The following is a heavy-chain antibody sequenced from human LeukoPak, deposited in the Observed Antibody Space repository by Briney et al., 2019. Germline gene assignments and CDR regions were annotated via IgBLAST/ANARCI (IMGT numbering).Heavy chain of an antibody. J-gene: IGHJ4*02. Sequence: GGSLRLSCAASGFTLSSYWMHWGRQAPGKGLVWVSRINSDGSITRSTDSQKGRFTISRDNAKHTLYLQMNSLRAEDTAVYYCARDAYRGYDSMDYWGQGTLVTVSS. D-gene: IGHD5-12*01. V-gene: IGHV3-74*01. CDR2: INSDGSIT. CDR3: ARDAYRGYDSMDY. CDR1: GFTLSSYW.